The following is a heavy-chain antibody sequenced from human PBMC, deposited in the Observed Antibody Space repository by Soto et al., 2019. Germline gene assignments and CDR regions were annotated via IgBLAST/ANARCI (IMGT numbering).Heavy chain of an antibody. Sequence: GPLRLSCAASGFTFSSYAMSWVRQAPGKGLEWVSAISGSGGSTYYADSVKGRFTISRDNSKNTLYLQMNSLRAEDTAVYYCAKKGQRITMVRGSDAFDIWGQGTMVTV. D-gene: IGHD3-10*01. V-gene: IGHV3-23*01. CDR3: AKKGQRITMVRGSDAFDI. J-gene: IGHJ3*02. CDR1: GFTFSSYA. CDR2: ISGSGGST.